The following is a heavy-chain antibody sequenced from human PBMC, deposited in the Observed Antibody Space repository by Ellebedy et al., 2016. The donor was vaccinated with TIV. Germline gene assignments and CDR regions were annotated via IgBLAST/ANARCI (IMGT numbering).Heavy chain of an antibody. CDR2: IYYRGST. J-gene: IGHJ5*02. Sequence: LRLXXTVSGDPITSGGYHWTWIRQHPGKGLEWIGYIYYRGSTHYNPSLKSRLTISVDTSKNQFSLMLTSVTAADTAVYYCARGAIVVVPAASSDWFDPWGQGTLVTVSS. CDR1: GDPITSGGYH. D-gene: IGHD2-2*01. CDR3: ARGAIVVVPAASSDWFDP. V-gene: IGHV4-31*03.